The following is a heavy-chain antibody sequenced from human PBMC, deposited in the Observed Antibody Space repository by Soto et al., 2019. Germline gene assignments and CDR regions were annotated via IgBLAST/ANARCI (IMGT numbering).Heavy chain of an antibody. V-gene: IGHV4-59*01. D-gene: IGHD3-9*01. Sequence: QVQLQESGPGLVKPSETLSLTCTVSGGSISSYYWSWIRQPPGKGLEWIGYIYYSGSTNYNPSLKSRVTISVDTSKNQFSLKLSSVTAADTAVYYCARETILTGFWYFDLWGRGTLVTVSS. CDR2: IYYSGST. CDR1: GGSISSYY. CDR3: ARETILTGFWYFDL. J-gene: IGHJ2*01.